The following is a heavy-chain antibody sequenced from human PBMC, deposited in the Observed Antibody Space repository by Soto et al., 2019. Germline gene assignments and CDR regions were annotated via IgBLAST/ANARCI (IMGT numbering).Heavy chain of an antibody. J-gene: IGHJ6*02. V-gene: IGHV1-69*13. CDR2: IIPIFGTA. CDR3: AKYYYDSSGYYSDYYYGMDV. D-gene: IGHD3-22*01. CDR1: GGTFSSYA. Sequence: SVKVSCKASGGTFSSYAISWVRQAPGQGLEWMGGIIPIFGTANYAQKFQGRVTITADESTSTAYMELSSLRSEDTAVYYCAKYYYDSSGYYSDYYYGMDVWGQGTTVTVS.